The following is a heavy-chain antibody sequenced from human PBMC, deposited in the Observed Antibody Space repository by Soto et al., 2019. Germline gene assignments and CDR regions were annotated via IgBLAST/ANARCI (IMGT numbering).Heavy chain of an antibody. CDR2: IYYSGST. Sequence: SETLSLTCTVSGGSTSSYYWSWIRQPPGKGLEWIGYIYYSGSTNYNPSLKSRVTISVDTSKNQFSLKLSSVTAADTAVYYCARLSKSWGQGTLVTVSS. D-gene: IGHD3-16*02. CDR3: ARLSKS. V-gene: IGHV4-59*08. J-gene: IGHJ5*02. CDR1: GGSTSSYY.